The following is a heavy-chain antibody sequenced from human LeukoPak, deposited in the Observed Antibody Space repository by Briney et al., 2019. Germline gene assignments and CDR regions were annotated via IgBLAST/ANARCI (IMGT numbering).Heavy chain of an antibody. CDR2: IYYSGST. J-gene: IGHJ4*02. D-gene: IGHD3-9*01. Sequence: PSETLSLTCTVSGGPISSYYWSWIRQPPGKGLEWVGYIYYSGSTNYNPPLKRRVTILVDTSKNQFSLTLSSVTAADTAVYYCAGGGNYDILTGYQGYWGQGTLVTVSS. CDR1: GGPISSYY. V-gene: IGHV4-59*01. CDR3: AGGGNYDILTGYQGY.